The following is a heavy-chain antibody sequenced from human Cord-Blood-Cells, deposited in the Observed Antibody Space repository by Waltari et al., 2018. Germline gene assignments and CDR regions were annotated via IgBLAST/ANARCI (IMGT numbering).Heavy chain of an antibody. CDR1: GFTFSSYA. D-gene: IGHD6-6*01. CDR3: ARAQEYSSSFFDY. J-gene: IGHJ4*02. V-gene: IGHV3-30-3*01. Sequence: QVQLVESGGGVVQPGRSLRLSCAASGFTFSSYAMPLVRQAPGKGLEWVAVISYDGSNKYYADSVKGRFTISRDNSKNTLYLQMNSLRAEDTAVYYCARAQEYSSSFFDYWGQGTLVTVSS. CDR2: ISYDGSNK.